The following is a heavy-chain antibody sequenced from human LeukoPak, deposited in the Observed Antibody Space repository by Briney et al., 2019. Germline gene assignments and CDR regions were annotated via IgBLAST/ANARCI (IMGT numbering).Heavy chain of an antibody. CDR3: AKDYCGGDCYSGWYFDL. Sequence: PGRSLRLSCAASGFTFDDYAMHWVRQAPGKGLEWVSGISYNSDTIAYADSVKGRFTISRDNAKNSLYLQMNSLRAEDTALYYCAKDYCGGDCYSGWYFDLWGRGTLVTVPS. J-gene: IGHJ2*01. CDR2: ISYNSDTI. CDR1: GFTFDDYA. D-gene: IGHD2-21*02. V-gene: IGHV3-9*01.